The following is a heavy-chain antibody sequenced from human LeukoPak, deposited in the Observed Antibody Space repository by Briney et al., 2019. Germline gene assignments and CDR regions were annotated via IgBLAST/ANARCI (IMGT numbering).Heavy chain of an antibody. Sequence: PGRSLRLSCAASGFTFNRYGMHWVRQAPGKGLEWVAVISYDGSNKYYADSVKGRFTISRDNSKNTLYLQMNSLRAEDTAVYYCAKGQRTRLLAPVDYWGQGTLVTVSS. CDR1: GFTFNRYG. V-gene: IGHV3-30*18. J-gene: IGHJ4*02. CDR2: ISYDGSNK. D-gene: IGHD3-10*01. CDR3: AKGQRTRLLAPVDY.